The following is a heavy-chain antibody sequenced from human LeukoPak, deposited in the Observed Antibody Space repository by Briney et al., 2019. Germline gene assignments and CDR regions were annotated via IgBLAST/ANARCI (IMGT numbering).Heavy chain of an antibody. V-gene: IGHV3-74*01. Sequence: GGSLRLSCAASGFTFSSYWMHWVRQAPGKGLVWVSRMNSDGSSTSYADSVKGRFTISRDNAKNTLYLQMNSLRAEDTAVYYCAREGAYDFSTYYGMDVWGQGTTVTVSS. CDR1: GFTFSSYW. J-gene: IGHJ6*02. CDR3: AREGAYDFSTYYGMDV. D-gene: IGHD3-3*01. CDR2: MNSDGSST.